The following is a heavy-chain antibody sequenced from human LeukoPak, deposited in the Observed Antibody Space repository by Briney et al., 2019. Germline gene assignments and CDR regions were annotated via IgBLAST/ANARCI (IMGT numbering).Heavy chain of an antibody. J-gene: IGHJ4*02. V-gene: IGHV1-69*05. CDR1: GGTFSSYA. D-gene: IGHD6-13*01. CDR3: ARDGLAAAGNKFDY. Sequence: SVKVSCKASGGTFSSYAISWVRQAPGQGLEWMGRIIPIFGTANYAQKFQGRVTITTDESTSTAYMELSSLRSEDTAVYYCARDGLAAAGNKFDYWDQGTLVTVSS. CDR2: IIPIFGTA.